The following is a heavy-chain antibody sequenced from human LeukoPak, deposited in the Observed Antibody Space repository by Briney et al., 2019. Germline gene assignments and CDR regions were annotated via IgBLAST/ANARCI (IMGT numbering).Heavy chain of an antibody. CDR1: GGTFSSYA. CDR2: IIPIFGTA. CDR3: ARGPRGASPFDY. J-gene: IGHJ4*02. D-gene: IGHD1-26*01. Sequence: SVKVSCTASGGTFSSYAISWVRQAPGQGLEWMGGIIPIFGTANYAQKFQGRVTITTDESTSTAYMELSSLRSEDTAVYYCARGPRGASPFDYWGQGTLVTVSS. V-gene: IGHV1-69*05.